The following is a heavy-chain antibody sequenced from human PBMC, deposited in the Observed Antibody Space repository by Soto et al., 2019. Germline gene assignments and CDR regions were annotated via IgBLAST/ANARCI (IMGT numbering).Heavy chain of an antibody. CDR1: GFTFGDYA. CDR3: TAQGYCSSTSCYGYNYYMDV. CDR2: SRSKAYGGTT. D-gene: IGHD2-2*01. Sequence: GGSLRLSCTASGFTFGDYAMSWFRQAPGKGLEWVGFSRSKAYGGTTEYAASVKGRFTISIDDSKSIAYLQMNSLTTEDTAVYYCTAQGYCSSTSCYGYNYYMDVWGKGTTVTVSS. V-gene: IGHV3-49*03. J-gene: IGHJ6*03.